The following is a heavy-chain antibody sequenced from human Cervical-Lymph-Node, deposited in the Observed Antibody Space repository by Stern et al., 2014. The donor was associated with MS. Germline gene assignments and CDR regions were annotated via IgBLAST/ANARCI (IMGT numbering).Heavy chain of an antibody. Sequence: QVQLVQSGAEVMKPWSSVKVSCKASGDTFISNAITWVRHAPGQGLEWMGDIIPMFAAANYAHQFQAQFTINADKYTSTPYMEVNSLNSEDTAVYYCAGPRYNSWGQGTQVIVSS. V-gene: IGHV1-69*06. CDR3: AGPRYNS. D-gene: IGHD3-9*01. CDR2: IIPMFAAA. CDR1: GDTFISNA. J-gene: IGHJ4*02.